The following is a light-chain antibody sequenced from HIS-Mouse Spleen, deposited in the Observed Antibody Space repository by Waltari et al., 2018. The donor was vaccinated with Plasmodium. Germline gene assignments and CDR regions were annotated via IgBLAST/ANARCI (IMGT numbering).Light chain of an antibody. CDR3: YSTDSSGNHRV. V-gene: IGLV3-10*01. Sequence: SYELTQPPSVSVSPGQTARITCSGDALPKKYAYWYQQKSGQAPVLVIYEDSKRPSGIPESCAGSSSGSMATLTIRGAQVEDEADYYCYSTDSSGNHRVFGGGTKLTVL. J-gene: IGLJ3*02. CDR1: ALPKKY. CDR2: EDS.